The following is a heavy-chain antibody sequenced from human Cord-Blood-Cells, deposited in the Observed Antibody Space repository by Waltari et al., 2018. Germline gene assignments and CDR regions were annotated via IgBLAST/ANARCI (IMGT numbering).Heavy chain of an antibody. CDR2: IDYSGST. J-gene: IGHJ3*02. CDR3: ARQRSYYDILTGYYAFDI. Sequence: QLQLQESGPGLVKPSETLSLTCTVSGGSISSSSYYWGWIRQPPGKGLEWIGSIDYSGSTDSNPSLKSRVTIAVDTSKNQFSLKRSFVTAADTAVYYCARQRSYYDILTGYYAFDIWGQGTMVTVSS. D-gene: IGHD3-9*01. V-gene: IGHV4-39*01. CDR1: GGSISSSSYY.